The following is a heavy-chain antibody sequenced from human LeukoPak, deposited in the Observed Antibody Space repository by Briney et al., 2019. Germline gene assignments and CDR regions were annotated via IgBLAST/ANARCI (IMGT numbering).Heavy chain of an antibody. J-gene: IGHJ4*02. D-gene: IGHD3-22*01. CDR1: GGSISSSSYY. V-gene: IGHV4-39*07. CDR2: IYYSGST. CDR3: ARDHNYYDSSGYYYVS. Sequence: SETLSLTCTVSGGSISSSSYYWGWIRQPPGKGLEWIGGIYYSGSTYYNPSLKSRVTISVDTSKNQFSLKLSSVTAADTAVYYCARDHNYYDSSGYYYVSWGQGTLVTVSS.